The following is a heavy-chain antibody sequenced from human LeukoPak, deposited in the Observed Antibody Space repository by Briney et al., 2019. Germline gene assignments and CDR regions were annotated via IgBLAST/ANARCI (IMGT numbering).Heavy chain of an antibody. V-gene: IGHV1-2*02. J-gene: IGHJ3*02. CDR3: ERARDRYAFDI. D-gene: IGHD3-10*01. CDR1: VYTFTGCY. CDR2: INPNSGGT. Sequence: ASVKVSCKASVYTFTGCYMYWVRQAPGQGLERMGWINPNSGGTNYAQKFQGRVTMTRDTSISTAYMERRRLRSDDTAVYYCERARDRYAFDIWGQGTRVTVSS.